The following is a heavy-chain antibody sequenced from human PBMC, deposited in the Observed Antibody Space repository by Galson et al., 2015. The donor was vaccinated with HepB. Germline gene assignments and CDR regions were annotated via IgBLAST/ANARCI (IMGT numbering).Heavy chain of an antibody. D-gene: IGHD2-15*01. J-gene: IGHJ4*02. Sequence: SLRLSCAAFGFSFTRYAMTWVRQAPGKGLEWVSSITSSGGNSYYTDSVKGRFTVSRDNSKNTLLLQLNSLRAEDTAMYFCAKEGIMVANNPYHFHYWGQGTLVTVSS. CDR2: ITSSGGNS. CDR1: GFSFTRYA. V-gene: IGHV3-23*01. CDR3: AKEGIMVANNPYHFHY.